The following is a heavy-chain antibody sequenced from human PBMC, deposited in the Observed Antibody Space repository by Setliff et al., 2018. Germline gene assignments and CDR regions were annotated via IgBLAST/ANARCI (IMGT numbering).Heavy chain of an antibody. Sequence: SETLSLTCSVSGDSINPYYWTWIRQPPGKGLEWIGFIYYSGATTYNPSLKSRVTISVDTSKNQFSLNLNSVTAADTAVYYCARGPSAEDYVWGTYRLDYWGQGTLVTVSS. V-gene: IGHV4-59*01. J-gene: IGHJ4*02. CDR3: ARGPSAEDYVWGTYRLDY. D-gene: IGHD3-16*02. CDR2: IYYSGAT. CDR1: GDSINPYY.